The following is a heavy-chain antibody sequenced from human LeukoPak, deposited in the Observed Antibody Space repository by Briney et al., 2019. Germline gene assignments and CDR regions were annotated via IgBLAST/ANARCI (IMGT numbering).Heavy chain of an antibody. CDR2: INHSGST. D-gene: IGHD2-2*01. V-gene: IGHV4-34*01. Sequence: PSEALSLTCAVYGGSFSGYYWSWIRQPPGKGLEWIGEINHSGSTNYNPSLKSRVTISVDTSKNQFSLKLSSVTAADTAVYYCARGFISIVRVPAANPCFDYWREGTLVTVSS. CDR1: GGSFSGYY. CDR3: ARGFISIVRVPAANPCFDY. J-gene: IGHJ4*02.